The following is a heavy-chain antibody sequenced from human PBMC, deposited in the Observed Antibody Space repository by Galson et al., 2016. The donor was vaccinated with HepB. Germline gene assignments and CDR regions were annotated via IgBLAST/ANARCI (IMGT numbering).Heavy chain of an antibody. V-gene: IGHV1-69*13. CDR3: AKDLGGYTGPDVY. CDR1: GYTLSDLS. J-gene: IGHJ4*02. CDR2: IIPVFGPA. D-gene: IGHD5-12*01. Sequence: SVKVSCKVYGYTLSDLSMHWVRQAPGQGLEWMGGIIPVFGPANYAEKFQGRVTITADESTSTVYMQLNNLRLEDTAVYFCAKDLGGYTGPDVYWGQGCLVTVSS.